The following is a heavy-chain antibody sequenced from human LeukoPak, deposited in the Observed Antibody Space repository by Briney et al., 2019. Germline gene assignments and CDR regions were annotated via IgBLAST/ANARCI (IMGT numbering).Heavy chain of an antibody. CDR1: GGSFSGYY. CDR3: ARGADYSASRPRTPLDY. CDR2: INHSGST. V-gene: IGHV4-34*01. D-gene: IGHD3-22*01. J-gene: IGHJ4*02. Sequence: SETLSLTCAVYGGSFSGYYWSWIRQPPGKGLEWIGEINHSGSTNYNPSLKSRVTISVDTSKNQFSLTLSSVTAADTAVYYCARGADYSASRPRTPLDYWGQGTLVTVSS.